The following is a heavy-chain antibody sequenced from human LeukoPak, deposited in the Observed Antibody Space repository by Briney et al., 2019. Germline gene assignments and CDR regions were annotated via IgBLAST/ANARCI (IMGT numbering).Heavy chain of an antibody. Sequence: GGSLRLSCAASGFTFGNYGMSWVRQAPGKGLEWVSGINWNGGSIGYADSVEGRFTISRDNAKNSQYLQMNSLSVEDTALYYCARAQTYGDSRLLLDYWGQGTLVTVSS. CDR1: GFTFGNYG. J-gene: IGHJ4*02. CDR2: INWNGGSI. V-gene: IGHV3-20*04. CDR3: ARAQTYGDSRLLLDY. D-gene: IGHD4-17*01.